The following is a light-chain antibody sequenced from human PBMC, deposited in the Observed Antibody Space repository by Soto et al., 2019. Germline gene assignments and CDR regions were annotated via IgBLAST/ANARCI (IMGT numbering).Light chain of an antibody. Sequence: QSALTQPASVSGSPGQSITISCTGTGSDVGGYNYVSWYQQHPGKAPKVMIYDVSNRPSGVSNRFSGSKSGNTASLTISGLQAEDEADYYCCSYAGSSTPVVFGGGTKLTVL. CDR1: GSDVGGYNY. J-gene: IGLJ2*01. CDR2: DVS. V-gene: IGLV2-14*01. CDR3: CSYAGSSTPVV.